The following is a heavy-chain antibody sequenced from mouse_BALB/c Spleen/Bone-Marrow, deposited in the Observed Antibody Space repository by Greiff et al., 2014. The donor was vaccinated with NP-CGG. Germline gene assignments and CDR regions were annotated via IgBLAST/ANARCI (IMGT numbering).Heavy chain of an antibody. CDR1: GYAFTNYL. V-gene: IGHV1-54*01. CDR2: INSGSGGT. D-gene: IGHD4-1*01. J-gene: IGHJ3*01. Sequence: VQLQQSGAEVVRPGTSVKVTCKASGYAFTNYLIGWIKQRPGQGLEWIGLINSGSGGTNYNEKFKGKATLTADKSSSTAYMQLSSLTSDDSAVYFCARVLGRPFWGQGTLVTVSA. CDR3: ARVLGRPF.